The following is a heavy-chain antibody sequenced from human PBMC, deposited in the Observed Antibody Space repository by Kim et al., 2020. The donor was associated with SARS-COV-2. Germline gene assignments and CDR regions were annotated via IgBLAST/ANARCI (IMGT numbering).Heavy chain of an antibody. CDR1: GYTFTSYG. CDR2: ISAYNGNT. Sequence: ASVKVSCKASGYTFTSYGISWVRQAPGQGLEWMGWISAYNGNTNYAQKLQGRVTMTTDTSTSTAYMELRSLRSDDTAVYYCARETNDSSGYYYFDYWGQGTLVTVSS. J-gene: IGHJ4*02. D-gene: IGHD3-22*01. CDR3: ARETNDSSGYYYFDY. V-gene: IGHV1-18*01.